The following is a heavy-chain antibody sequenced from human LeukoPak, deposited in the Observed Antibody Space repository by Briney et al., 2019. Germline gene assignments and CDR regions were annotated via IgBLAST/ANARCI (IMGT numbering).Heavy chain of an antibody. V-gene: IGHV3-30*02. J-gene: IGHJ4*02. CDR1: GFTFSNYA. CDR3: ARVIGNSGLFDY. D-gene: IGHD4-23*01. Sequence: PGGSLRLSCAASGFTFSNYAIHWIRRAPDKGLEWVALVRFDGSSKYYADSVKGRFTISRDNSKNTLYLQMNSLRAEDTAVYYCARVIGNSGLFDYWGQGTLVTVSS. CDR2: VRFDGSSK.